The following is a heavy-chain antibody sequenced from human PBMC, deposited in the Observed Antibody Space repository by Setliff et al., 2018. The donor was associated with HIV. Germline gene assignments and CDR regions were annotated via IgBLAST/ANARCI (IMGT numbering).Heavy chain of an antibody. J-gene: IGHJ6*03. V-gene: IGHV3-74*01. Sequence: PGGSLRLSCAASGFTFTGYWMHWVRQAPGKGLLWVSRINTDGSSTTYADSVKGRFTISRDNADSSLYLQMNSLRAEDTAVYYCARVSPSYYYDSSGAEYMDVWGKGTTVTVSS. CDR2: INTDGSST. CDR3: ARVSPSYYYDSSGAEYMDV. CDR1: GFTFTGYW. D-gene: IGHD3-22*01.